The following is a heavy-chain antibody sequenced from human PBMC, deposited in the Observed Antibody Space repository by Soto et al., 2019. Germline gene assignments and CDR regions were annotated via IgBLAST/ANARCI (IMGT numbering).Heavy chain of an antibody. J-gene: IGHJ4*02. CDR1: GFTFSSYS. D-gene: IGHD6-19*01. CDR3: ARARSRGVYSSGGYVDY. CDR2: ISSSSSTI. V-gene: IGHV3-48*01. Sequence: EVQLVESGGGLVQPGGSLRLSCAASGFTFSSYSMNWVRQAPGKGLEWVSYISSSSSTIYYADSVKGRFTISRDNAKNSLYLQMNSLRAEDTAVYYCARARSRGVYSSGGYVDYWGQGTLVTVSS.